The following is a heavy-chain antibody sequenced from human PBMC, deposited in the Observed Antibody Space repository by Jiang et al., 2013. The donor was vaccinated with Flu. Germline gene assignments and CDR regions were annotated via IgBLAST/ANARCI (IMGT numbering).Heavy chain of an antibody. J-gene: IGHJ4*02. V-gene: IGHV4-59*01. CDR3: ARAVAFGSGSYYLPFDY. D-gene: IGHD3-10*01. CDR1: GGSISSYY. CDR2: IYYSGST. Sequence: GSGLVKPSETLSLTCTVSGGSISSYYWSWIRQPPGKGLEWIGYIYYSGSTNYNPSLKSRVTISVDTSKNQFSLKLSPVTAADTAVYYCARAVAFGSGSYYLPFDYWGQGTLVTVSS.